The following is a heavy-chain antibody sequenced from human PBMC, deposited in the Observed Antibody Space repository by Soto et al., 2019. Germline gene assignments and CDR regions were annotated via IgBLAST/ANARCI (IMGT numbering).Heavy chain of an antibody. V-gene: IGHV1-69*13. CDR3: ARDRGYYDSSGYYPEEYFQH. CDR1: GGTFSSYA. Sequence: GASVKVSCKASGGTFSSYAISWVRQAPGQGLEWMGGIIPIFGTANYAQKFQGRVTITADESTSTAYMELSSLRSEDTAVYYCARDRGYYDSSGYYPEEYFQHWGQGTLVTVSS. J-gene: IGHJ1*01. CDR2: IIPIFGTA. D-gene: IGHD3-22*01.